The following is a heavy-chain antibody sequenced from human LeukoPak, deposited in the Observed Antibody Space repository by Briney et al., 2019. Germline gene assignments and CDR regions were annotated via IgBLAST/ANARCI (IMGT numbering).Heavy chain of an antibody. CDR2: IYYSGST. CDR3: ARIRYTDYYFYIDV. J-gene: IGHJ6*03. CDR1: GGPISSHY. Sequence: SETLSLTCTVSGGPISSHYWSWIRQPPGKGLEWIGYIYYSGSTNYNPSLKSRVTISVDTSKNQFSLKLSSVTAADTAVYYCARIRYTDYYFYIDVWGKGTTVTVSS. V-gene: IGHV4-59*11. D-gene: IGHD5-18*01.